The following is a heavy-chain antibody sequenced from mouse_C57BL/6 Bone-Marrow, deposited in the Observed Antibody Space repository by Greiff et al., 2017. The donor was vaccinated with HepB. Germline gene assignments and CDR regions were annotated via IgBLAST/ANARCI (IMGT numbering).Heavy chain of an antibody. V-gene: IGHV1-53*01. CDR3: TRSDDGYYRYWFAY. CDR2: INPRNGGT. Sequence: QVQLQQPGTELVKPGASVKLSCKASGYTFTSYWIHWVKQRPGQGLEWIGNINPRNGGTDYSEKFKSKATLTADKSSSTAYMELRSLTSEDSAVYYCTRSDDGYYRYWFAYWGQGTLVTVSA. J-gene: IGHJ3*01. D-gene: IGHD2-3*01. CDR1: GYTFTSYW.